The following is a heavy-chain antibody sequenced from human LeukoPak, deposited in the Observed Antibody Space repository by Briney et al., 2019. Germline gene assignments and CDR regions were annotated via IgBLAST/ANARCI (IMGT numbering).Heavy chain of an antibody. CDR1: GYSFTSYY. Sequence: GASVKVSCRTSGYSFTSYYLHWVRQATGQGLEWMGWMNPNSGNTGYAQKFQGRVTMTRNTSISTAYMELSSLRSEDTAVYYCARGSYDILTGDPDAFDIWGQGTMVTVSS. D-gene: IGHD3-9*01. V-gene: IGHV1-8*02. J-gene: IGHJ3*02. CDR2: MNPNSGNT. CDR3: ARGSYDILTGDPDAFDI.